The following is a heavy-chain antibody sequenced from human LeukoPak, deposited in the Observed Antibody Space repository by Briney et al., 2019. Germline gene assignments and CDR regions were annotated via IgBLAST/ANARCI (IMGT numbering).Heavy chain of an antibody. Sequence: ASVKVSCKTSGYTFASYTMRWLREAPEQSLEWVGWINGDNGNTKYSEKFQGRVTITRDTSASSAYMEFSSLRSEDTAVYYCARSSSGTYHYWGQGTLVTVSS. CDR2: INGDNGNT. J-gene: IGHJ4*02. D-gene: IGHD3-10*01. CDR1: GYTFASYT. CDR3: ARSSSGTYHY. V-gene: IGHV1-3*01.